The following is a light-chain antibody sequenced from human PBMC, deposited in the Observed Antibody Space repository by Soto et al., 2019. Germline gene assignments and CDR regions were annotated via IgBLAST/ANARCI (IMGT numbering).Light chain of an antibody. CDR3: QQYYSSPIA. Sequence: EIVLTQSPGTLSLSPGERATLSCRASPSVSSSYLAWYQQKPGQAPRLLIYGASSRATGIPDRFGGSGSGTDFNVNISRLQAKDVVVYYWQQYYSSPIAFGPVYQVDNK. CDR1: PSVSSSY. CDR2: GAS. J-gene: IGKJ3*01. V-gene: IGKV3-20*01.